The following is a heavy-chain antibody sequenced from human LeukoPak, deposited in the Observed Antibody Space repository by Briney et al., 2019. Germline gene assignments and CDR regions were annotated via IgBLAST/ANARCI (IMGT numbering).Heavy chain of an antibody. V-gene: IGHV3-33*01. CDR2: IWYDGSNK. J-gene: IGHJ4*02. Sequence: RGSLRLSCAASGFTFSSYGMHWVRQAPGKGLEWVAVIWYDGSNKYYADSVKGRFTISRDNSKNTLYLQMNSLRAEDTAVYYCARDLSSEQLAEFGFDYWGQGTLVTVSS. D-gene: IGHD6-6*01. CDR3: ARDLSSEQLAEFGFDY. CDR1: GFTFSSYG.